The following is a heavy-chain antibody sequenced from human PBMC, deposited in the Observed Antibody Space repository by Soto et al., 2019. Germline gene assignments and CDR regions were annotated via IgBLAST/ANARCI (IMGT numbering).Heavy chain of an antibody. CDR2: IYPGDSDT. V-gene: IGHV5-51*01. Sequence: GESLKISCKGSGYSFTNYWIGWVRQMSGKGLEWMGIIYPGDSDTRYSPSFQGQVTISVDKSISTAYLQWSSLKASVTAMYYCAKTGGTSLYGIVYWGQGTQVTVSS. J-gene: IGHJ4*02. CDR1: GYSFTNYW. D-gene: IGHD2-2*01. CDR3: AKTGGTSLYGIVY.